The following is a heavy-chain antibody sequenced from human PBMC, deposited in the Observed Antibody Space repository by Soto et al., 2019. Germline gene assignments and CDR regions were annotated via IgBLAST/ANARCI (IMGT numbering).Heavy chain of an antibody. CDR3: ARPNPYYYYGMDV. Sequence: QVQLQQWGAGLLKPSETLSLTCAVYGGSFSGYYWSWIRQPPGKGLEWIGEINHSGSTNYNPSLKGLVTISVVTSKNQFSLKLSSVTAADTAVYYCARPNPYYYYGMDVWGQGPTVTVSS. CDR1: GGSFSGYY. CDR2: INHSGST. V-gene: IGHV4-34*01. J-gene: IGHJ6*02. D-gene: IGHD2-8*01.